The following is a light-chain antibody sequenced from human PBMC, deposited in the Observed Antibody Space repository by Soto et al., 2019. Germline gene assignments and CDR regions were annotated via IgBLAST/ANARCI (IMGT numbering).Light chain of an antibody. Sequence: EIVLTQSPGTLSLSPGERATLSCRASQSATSNYLAWYQQKPGQAPRLLISGASIRATGIPDRFSGSGSGTDFTLTISRLEPEDFAVYYCQQYGSSQTFGQGTKVDIK. CDR3: QQYGSSQT. CDR1: QSATSNY. V-gene: IGKV3-20*01. CDR2: GAS. J-gene: IGKJ1*01.